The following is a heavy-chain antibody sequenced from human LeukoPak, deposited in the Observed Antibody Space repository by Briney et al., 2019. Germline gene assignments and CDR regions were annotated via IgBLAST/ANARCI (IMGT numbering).Heavy chain of an antibody. Sequence: MASETLSLTCAVYGVSFSGYYWSWLRQPPGKGLEWIGEINHSGSTNYNPSLKSRVTISVDTSKNQFSLKLSSVTAADTAVYYCARIPKSFYYDSSGYMYYFDYWGQGTLVTVSS. CDR1: GVSFSGYY. D-gene: IGHD3-22*01. CDR2: INHSGST. J-gene: IGHJ4*02. CDR3: ARIPKSFYYDSSGYMYYFDY. V-gene: IGHV4-34*01.